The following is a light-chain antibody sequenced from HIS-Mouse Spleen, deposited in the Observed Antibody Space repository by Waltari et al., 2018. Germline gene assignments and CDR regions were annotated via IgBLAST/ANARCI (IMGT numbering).Light chain of an antibody. V-gene: IGKV1-17*01. CDR1: QGIRTD. CDR2: AAS. CDR3: QQHNSYPWT. Sequence: KLPQSLPSLSASVGTRVTTTCRASQGIRTDLAWYQQKPGKAPKRLIYAASSLQSGVPSRFSGSGSGTEFTLTISSLQPEDFATYYCQQHNSYPWTFGQGTKVEIK. J-gene: IGKJ1*01.